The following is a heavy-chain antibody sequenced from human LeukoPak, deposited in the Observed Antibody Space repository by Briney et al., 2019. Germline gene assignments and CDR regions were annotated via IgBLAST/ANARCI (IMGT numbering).Heavy chain of an antibody. CDR1: GGSFSGYY. D-gene: IGHD6-13*01. CDR3: ARDSAAATFDY. Sequence: KPSETLSLTCAVYGGSFSGYYWSWIRQPPGKGLEWIGYIYYSGSTNYNPSLKSRVTISVDTSKNQFSLKLSSVTAADTAVYYCARDSAAATFDYWGQGTLVTVSS. CDR2: IYYSGST. J-gene: IGHJ4*02. V-gene: IGHV4-59*01.